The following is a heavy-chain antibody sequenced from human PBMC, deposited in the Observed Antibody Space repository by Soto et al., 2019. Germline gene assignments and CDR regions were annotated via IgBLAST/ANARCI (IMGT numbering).Heavy chain of an antibody. CDR1: GGSFSGYY. CDR3: ARDKRLLHFRAASDKRRGLDP. J-gene: IGHJ5*02. Sequence: SETLSLTCAVYGGSFSGYYWSWIRQPPGKGLEWIGEINHSGSTNYNPSLKSRVTISVDTSKNQFSLKLSSVTAADTAVYYCARDKRLLHFRAASDKRRGLDPWGQGTLVTVSS. D-gene: IGHD1-26*01. V-gene: IGHV4-34*01. CDR2: INHSGST.